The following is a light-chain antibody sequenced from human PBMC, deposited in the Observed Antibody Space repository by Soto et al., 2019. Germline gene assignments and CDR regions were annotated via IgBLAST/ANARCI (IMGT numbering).Light chain of an antibody. CDR1: SSDVGAYNY. CDR3: SSYTSNTTPYV. CDR2: DVT. V-gene: IGLV2-14*01. Sequence: QSALTQPASASGSPGQSIAISCTGTSSDVGAYNYVSWYQQHPGKVPKLVIYDVTNRPSGVSDRFSGSKSGNTASLTISGLQAEDEADYYCSSYTSNTTPYVFGTGTKVTV. J-gene: IGLJ1*01.